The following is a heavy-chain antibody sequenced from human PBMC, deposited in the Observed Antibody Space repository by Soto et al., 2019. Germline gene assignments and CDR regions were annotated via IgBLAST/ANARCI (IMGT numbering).Heavy chain of an antibody. D-gene: IGHD1-26*01. CDR1: GFSLSTNGVG. CDR3: ARRRDGTYALDY. Sequence: QITLKESGPTLVKPTQTLTLTCTFSGFSLSTNGVGVGWIRQPPGKALEWLALIYWDGDKRYSPSLRSRLTLTKDTSKNQVDLTMTNMDPVDTATYYCARRRDGTYALDYWGQGTLVTVAS. V-gene: IGHV2-5*02. CDR2: IYWDGDK. J-gene: IGHJ4*02.